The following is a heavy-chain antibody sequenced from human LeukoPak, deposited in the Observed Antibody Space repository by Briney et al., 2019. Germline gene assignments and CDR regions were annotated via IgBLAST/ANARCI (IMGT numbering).Heavy chain of an antibody. CDR3: ARRPAYCSSTSCYPIDY. D-gene: IGHD2-2*01. V-gene: IGHV1-18*01. CDR1: GYTFTSYG. J-gene: IGHJ4*02. CDR2: ISAYNGNT. Sequence: GASVKVSCKASGYTFTSYGISWVRQAPGQGLEWMGWISAYNGNTNYAQKLQGRVTMTTDTSTSTAYMELRSLRSDDTAVYYCARRPAYCSSTSCYPIDYWGQGTLVTVSS.